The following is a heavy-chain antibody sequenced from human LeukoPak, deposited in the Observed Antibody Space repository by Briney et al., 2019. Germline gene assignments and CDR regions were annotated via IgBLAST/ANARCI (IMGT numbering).Heavy chain of an antibody. CDR3: ARGITIFGVVITSQAPFDY. Sequence: PSETLSLTCTVSGGSISSSSYYWGWIRQPPGKGLEWIGYIYHSGSTYYNPSLKSRVTISVDRSKNQFSLKLSSVTAADTAVYYCARGITIFGVVITSQAPFDYWGQGTLVTVSS. D-gene: IGHD3-3*01. J-gene: IGHJ4*02. CDR2: IYHSGST. V-gene: IGHV4-30-2*01. CDR1: GGSISSSSYY.